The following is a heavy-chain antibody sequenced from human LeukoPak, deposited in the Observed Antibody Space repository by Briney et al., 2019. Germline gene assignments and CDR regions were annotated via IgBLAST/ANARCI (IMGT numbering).Heavy chain of an antibody. CDR2: ISSSSSYI. CDR1: GFTFSSYS. J-gene: IGHJ4*02. D-gene: IGHD2-15*01. V-gene: IGHV3-21*01. Sequence: GGSLRLSYAASGFTFSSYSMNWVRQAPGKGLEWVSSISSSSSYIYYADSVKGRFTISRDNAKNSLYLQMNSLRAEDTAVYYCAGAPIYCSGGSCYNPFDYWGQGTLVTVSS. CDR3: AGAPIYCSGGSCYNPFDY.